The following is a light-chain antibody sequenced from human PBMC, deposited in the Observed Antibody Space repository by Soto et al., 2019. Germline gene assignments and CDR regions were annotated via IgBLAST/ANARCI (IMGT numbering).Light chain of an antibody. V-gene: IGLV1-44*01. CDR2: NNN. CDR3: SAWDDSLKGLL. Sequence: QAVVTQPPSASGTPGQRVTISCSGSGSNIGSNIVNWYRQLPGTAPKLLIYNNNHRPSGVSDRFSGSKSGTSASLAISGLQFEDEAEYYCSAWDDSLKGLLFGGGTQLTVL. CDR1: GSNIGSNI. J-gene: IGLJ3*02.